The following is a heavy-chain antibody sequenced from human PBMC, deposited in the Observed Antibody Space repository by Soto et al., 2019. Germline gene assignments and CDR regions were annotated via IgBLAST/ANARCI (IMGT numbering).Heavy chain of an antibody. CDR2: IYYSGST. Sequence: SETLSLTCTVSGGSISSYYWSWIRQPPGKGLEWIGYIYYSGSTNYNPSLKSRVTISVDTSKNQFSLKLSSVTAADTAVYYCARMPGYDYIWGSYRYVDYWGQGTLVTVSS. CDR3: ARMPGYDYIWGSYRYVDY. J-gene: IGHJ4*02. CDR1: GGSISSYY. D-gene: IGHD3-16*02. V-gene: IGHV4-59*08.